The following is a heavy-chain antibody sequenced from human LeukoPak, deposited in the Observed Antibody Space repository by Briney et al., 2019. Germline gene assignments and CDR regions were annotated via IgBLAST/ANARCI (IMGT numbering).Heavy chain of an antibody. CDR2: IYYSGST. CDR1: GGSISGSSYY. D-gene: IGHD2-8*01. V-gene: IGHV4-39*01. CDR3: ARHRDPSEGVFDY. J-gene: IGHJ4*02. Sequence: SETLSLTCTVSGGSISGSSYYWGWIRQPPGKGLEWIGSIYYSGSTYYNPSLKSRVTISVDTSKNQFSLKLSSVTAADTAVYYCARHRDPSEGVFDYWGQGTLVTVSS.